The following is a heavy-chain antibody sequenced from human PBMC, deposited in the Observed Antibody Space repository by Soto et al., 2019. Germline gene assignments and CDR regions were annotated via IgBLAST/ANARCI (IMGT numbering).Heavy chain of an antibody. D-gene: IGHD5-12*01. CDR2: IYYSGST. CDR1: GGSISSYY. Sequence: PSETLSLTCAVSGGSISSYYWSWIRQPPGKGLEWIGYIYYSGSTNYNPSLKSRVTISVDTSKNQFSLKLSSVTAADTAVYYCAARSVATISSPHYYYYYMAVWGKGTTVTVSS. J-gene: IGHJ6*03. V-gene: IGHV4-59*01. CDR3: AARSVATISSPHYYYYYMAV.